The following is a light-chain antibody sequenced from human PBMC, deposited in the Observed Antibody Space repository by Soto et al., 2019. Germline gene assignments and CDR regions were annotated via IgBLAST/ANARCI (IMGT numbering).Light chain of an antibody. CDR3: SSYTSSSTPYV. V-gene: IGLV2-14*03. Sequence: QSALTQPASVSGSPGQSIIISCTGTSSDVGGYNYVSWYQQHPGKAPKLMIYDVSNRPSGVSNRFSGSKSGNTASLIISGLQAEDEADYYCSSYTSSSTPYVFGTGTKLTVL. J-gene: IGLJ1*01. CDR2: DVS. CDR1: SSDVGGYNY.